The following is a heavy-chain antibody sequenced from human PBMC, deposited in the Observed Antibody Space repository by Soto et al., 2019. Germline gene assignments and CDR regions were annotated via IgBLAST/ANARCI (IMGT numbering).Heavy chain of an antibody. CDR2: IYHSGST. CDR3: ARDGGAAAGIYWYFDL. J-gene: IGHJ2*01. Sequence: QVQLQESGPGLVKPSGTLSLTCAVSGGSISSSNWWSWVRQHPGKGLEWIGEIYHSGSTNYNPSLKSRVTILVDKSKNQFSLKLSSVTAADTAVYYCARDGGAAAGIYWYFDLWGRGTLVTVSS. D-gene: IGHD6-13*01. V-gene: IGHV4-4*02. CDR1: GGSISSSNW.